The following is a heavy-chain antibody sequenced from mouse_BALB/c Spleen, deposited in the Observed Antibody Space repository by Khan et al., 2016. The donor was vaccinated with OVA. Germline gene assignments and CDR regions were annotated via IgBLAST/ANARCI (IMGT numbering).Heavy chain of an antibody. J-gene: IGHJ2*01. D-gene: IGHD3-2*02. Sequence: EVQLVESGPGLVKPSQSLSLTCTVTGYSITSDYAWNWIRQFPGNKLEWMGYISYSGNTKYTPSLNSRIFITRNTSKNQFFLLLNFETIEDTATYCCARHQGGDLDYWGQGTTLTVSS. V-gene: IGHV3-2*02. CDR3: ARHQGGDLDY. CDR2: ISYSGNT. CDR1: GYSITSDYA.